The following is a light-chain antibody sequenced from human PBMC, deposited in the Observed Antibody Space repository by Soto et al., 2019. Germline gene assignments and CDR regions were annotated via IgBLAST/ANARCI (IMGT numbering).Light chain of an antibody. J-gene: IGKJ4*01. Sequence: ETVLTQSPATLSLSPGERATLSCRASQSVSSHLAWYQQKPGQAPRLLIYDASNRASGIPARFSGSGSGTDFTLTISSLEPEDFAVYYCQQRGNWPPTFGGGTKVEI. CDR1: QSVSSH. V-gene: IGKV3-11*01. CDR2: DAS. CDR3: QQRGNWPPT.